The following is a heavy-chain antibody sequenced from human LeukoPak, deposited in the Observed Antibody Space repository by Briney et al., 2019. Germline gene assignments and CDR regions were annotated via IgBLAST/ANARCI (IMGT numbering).Heavy chain of an antibody. CDR3: ATQGGYCSGTSCYTVN. J-gene: IGHJ4*02. Sequence: GGSLRLSCAASGFTFSSYWMSWVRQSPGKGLEWVANIKQDGSEICYVDSVKGRFTVSRDNAQNSLYLQMNCLRAEDTAVYYCATQGGYCSGTSCYTVNWGQGTLVTVSS. V-gene: IGHV3-7*01. CDR2: IKQDGSEI. D-gene: IGHD2-15*01. CDR1: GFTFSSYW.